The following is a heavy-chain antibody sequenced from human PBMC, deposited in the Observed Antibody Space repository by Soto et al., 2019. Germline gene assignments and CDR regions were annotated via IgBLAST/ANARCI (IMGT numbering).Heavy chain of an antibody. D-gene: IGHD3-16*01. CDR3: ARLKINADLGYYFDY. J-gene: IGHJ4*02. CDR2: VNPNSGGS. CDR1: GYTFTGYY. V-gene: IGHV1-2*02. Sequence: QVQLVQSGAEVKKPGASVKVSCKASGYTFTGYYIHWVRQAPGQGLEWMGWVNPNSGGSNLAQKFHGSVTMTRDTSISTTYMELSRLSSDDTAVYYCARLKINADLGYYFDYWGQGALVTVAS.